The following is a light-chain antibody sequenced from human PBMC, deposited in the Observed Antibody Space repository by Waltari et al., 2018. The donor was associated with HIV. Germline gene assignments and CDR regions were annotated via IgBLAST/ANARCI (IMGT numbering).Light chain of an antibody. CDR2: GEN. CDR3: NSRDSSGNRLVV. Sequence: SYVLTQPPSVSVAPGKTASITCEAANIGSKGVHWYQQKPGQAPVLVIYGENNRPSGIPDRFSGSTSGNTASLIITGAQAEDEAEYYCNSRDSSGNRLVVFGGGTKLTVL. V-gene: IGLV3-19*01. J-gene: IGLJ2*01. CDR1: NIGSKG.